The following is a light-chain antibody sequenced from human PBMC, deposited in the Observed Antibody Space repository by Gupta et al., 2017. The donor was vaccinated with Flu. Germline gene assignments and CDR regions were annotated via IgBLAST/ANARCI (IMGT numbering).Light chain of an antibody. V-gene: IGKV4-1*01. CDR3: QLSSNTPWP. J-gene: IGKJ1*01. CDR1: QSVIYISNNNNY. CDR2: WAS. Sequence: EMVMTESPEPRAVSLAPRESINGKSSQSVIYISNNNNYLAWYHQKPGQPPKLLTYWASTRDSGVPDRFSGSGSGTDFTLTISRLQAVHVAVYDCQLSSNTPWPFGQGTKVEL.